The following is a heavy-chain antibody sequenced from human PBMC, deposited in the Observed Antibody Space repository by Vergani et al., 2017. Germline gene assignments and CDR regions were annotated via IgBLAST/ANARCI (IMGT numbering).Heavy chain of an antibody. CDR2: ISSSSSYI. Sequence: EVQLVESGGGLVKPGGSLRLSCAASGFTFSSYSMNWVRQAPGKGLEWVSSISSSSSYIYYADSVKGRFTISRDNAKNSLYLQMSSLRSEDTAVYYCARVGCSGGSCYFDYWGQGTLVTVSS. J-gene: IGHJ4*02. V-gene: IGHV3-21*04. D-gene: IGHD2-15*01. CDR3: ARVGCSGGSCYFDY. CDR1: GFTFSSYS.